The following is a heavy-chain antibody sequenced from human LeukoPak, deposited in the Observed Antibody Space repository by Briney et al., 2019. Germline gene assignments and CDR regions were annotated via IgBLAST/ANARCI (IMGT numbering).Heavy chain of an antibody. D-gene: IGHD3-22*01. CDR2: ISPTGGST. J-gene: IGHJ3*02. Sequence: GGSLRLSCAASGFTFSSYAMSWVRQAPGKGLEWVSTISPTGGSTYHADSVKGRFTISRDNSKNTLYLQMNSLRAEDTAVYYCAKVQFYDYDSSGYWSGAFDIWGQGTMVTVSS. CDR3: AKVQFYDYDSSGYWSGAFDI. CDR1: GFTFSSYA. V-gene: IGHV3-23*01.